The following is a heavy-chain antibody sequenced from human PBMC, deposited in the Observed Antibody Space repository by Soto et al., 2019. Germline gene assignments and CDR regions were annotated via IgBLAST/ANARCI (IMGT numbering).Heavy chain of an antibody. CDR2: IYYSGST. CDR1: YGSISSYY. CDR3: ASQGPYGMDV. Sequence: QVQLQESGPGLVKPSETLSLTCTVSYGSISSYYWSWIRQPPGKGLEWIGYIYYSGSTNYNPSLKCRVTKSVVTAKHLFSPKLSSVTAADTAVYYCASQGPYGMDVWGQGTPVTVSS. V-gene: IGHV4-59*08. J-gene: IGHJ6*02.